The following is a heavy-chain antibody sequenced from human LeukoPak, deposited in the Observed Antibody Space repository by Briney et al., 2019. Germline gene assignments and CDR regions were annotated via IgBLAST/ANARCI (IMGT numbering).Heavy chain of an antibody. D-gene: IGHD3-16*02. CDR1: GFTFSSYA. J-gene: IGHJ4*02. Sequence: GGSLRLSCAASGFTFSSYAMHWVRQAPGKGMEWVAVISYDGSNKYYADSVKGRFTISRDNSKNTLYLQMNSLRAEDTAVYYCARELQITFGVLIVMPPFFYYWAQGTLFTVSS. V-gene: IGHV3-30*04. CDR2: ISYDGSNK. CDR3: ARELQITFGVLIVMPPFFYY.